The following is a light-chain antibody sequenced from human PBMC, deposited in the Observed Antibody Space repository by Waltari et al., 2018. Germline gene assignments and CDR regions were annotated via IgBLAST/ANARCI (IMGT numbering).Light chain of an antibody. V-gene: IGLV3-1*01. Sequence: YELTQPPSVSVSPGQTASITCSGDNLEDKFVCWYQQKAGQSPVLVIHQDSRRPSGIPERFSGSSSGNTATLTVSGTQAMDEADYYCQAWDSSTDVVFGGGTRLTV. CDR3: QAWDSSTDVV. J-gene: IGLJ2*01. CDR2: QDS. CDR1: NLEDKF.